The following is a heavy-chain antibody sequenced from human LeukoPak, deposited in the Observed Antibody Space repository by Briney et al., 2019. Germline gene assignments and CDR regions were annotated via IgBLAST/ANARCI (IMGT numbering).Heavy chain of an antibody. D-gene: IGHD5-12*01. J-gene: IGHJ4*02. V-gene: IGHV4-59*01. Sequence: SETLSLTCTFSGGSISPSYWSWIRQPPGKGLEWIGYIHDDGTTKYNPSLKGRVTISEDTSKNQFSLNLNSVTAADTAVYYCTKGAGWLTDYWGQGTLVTVSS. CDR1: GGSISPSY. CDR3: TKGAGWLTDY. CDR2: IHDDGTT.